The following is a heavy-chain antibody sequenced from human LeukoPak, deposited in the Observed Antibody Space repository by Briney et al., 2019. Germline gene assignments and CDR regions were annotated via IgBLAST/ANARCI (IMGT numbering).Heavy chain of an antibody. CDR2: IYTSGST. V-gene: IGHV4-4*07. CDR3: ARDRRWELRGSFDY. Sequence: SETLSLTCTVSGGSISSYYWSWIRQPAGKGLEWIGRIYTSGSTNYNPSLKSRVTMSVDTSKNQFSLKLSSVTAADTAVYYCARDRRWELRGSFDYWGQGTLVTVSS. CDR1: GGSISSYY. D-gene: IGHD1-26*01. J-gene: IGHJ4*02.